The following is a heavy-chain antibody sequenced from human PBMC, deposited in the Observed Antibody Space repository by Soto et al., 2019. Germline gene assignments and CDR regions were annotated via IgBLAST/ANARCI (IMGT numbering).Heavy chain of an antibody. CDR3: AREQYNWKL. CDR1: GVSITSYY. J-gene: IGHJ4*02. CDR2: VYHTGNT. V-gene: IGHV4-59*01. Sequence: SLTCSVSGVSITSYYWTWIRHSPGKGLEWIGYVYHTGNTYYNPSLKSRVTISLDTSKNHVSLRLRSVTAADTAVYYCAREQYNWKLWGQGTLVTVSS. D-gene: IGHD1-20*01.